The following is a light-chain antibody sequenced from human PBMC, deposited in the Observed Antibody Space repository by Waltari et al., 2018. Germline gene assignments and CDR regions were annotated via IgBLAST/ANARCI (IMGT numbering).Light chain of an antibody. CDR3: CSYADSYTYV. Sequence: QSALAQPRSVSGSPGQSVTISCTGSSSNVGGYNYVSWYQQYPGQAPKLMLYDVNKRPSGFPHRCSGSKSGDTASLTISGLQAEDEADYYCCSYADSYTYVFGTGTKVTV. CDR2: DVN. J-gene: IGLJ1*01. CDR1: SSNVGGYNY. V-gene: IGLV2-11*01.